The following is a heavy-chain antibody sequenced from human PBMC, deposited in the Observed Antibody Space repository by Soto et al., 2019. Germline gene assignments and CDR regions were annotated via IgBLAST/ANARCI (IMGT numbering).Heavy chain of an antibody. CDR1: GFTFSSYV. D-gene: IGHD2-8*02. Sequence: VGSLRLSCAASGFTFSSYVMNWVRQAPGKGLEWVSGIRGSGGDTFYADSVKGRFTISRDNSKNTLYLQMNSLRAEDTAVYFCTGAPIDTSLILWGQGTLVTVSS. CDR2: IRGSGGDT. V-gene: IGHV3-23*01. CDR3: TGAPIDTSLIL. J-gene: IGHJ4*02.